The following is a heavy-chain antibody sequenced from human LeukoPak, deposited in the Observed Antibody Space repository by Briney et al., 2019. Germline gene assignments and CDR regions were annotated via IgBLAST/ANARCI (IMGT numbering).Heavy chain of an antibody. Sequence: GGSLRLSCAASGFTFSSYEMNWVRQAPGKGLEWVSYISSSGSTIYYADSVKGRFTISRDNAKNSLYLQMNSLRAEDTAVYYCARSYYYDSSGYFYWGQGTLVTVSS. CDR3: ARSYYYDSSGYFY. J-gene: IGHJ4*02. CDR2: ISSSGSTI. V-gene: IGHV3-48*03. D-gene: IGHD3-22*01. CDR1: GFTFSSYE.